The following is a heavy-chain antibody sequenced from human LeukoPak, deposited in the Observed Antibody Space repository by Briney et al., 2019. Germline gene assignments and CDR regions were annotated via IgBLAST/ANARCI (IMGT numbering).Heavy chain of an antibody. D-gene: IGHD3-22*01. CDR2: ISAYNGNT. CDR1: GYTFTSYG. Sequence: ASVKVSCKASGYTFTSYGISWVRQAPGQGLEWMGWISAYNGNTNYAQKLQGRVTMTTDTSTSTAYMELRSLRSEDTAVYYCARGVHYDSSGYFYYYYYYYMDVWGKGTTVTVSS. CDR3: ARGVHYDSSGYFYYYYYYYMDV. J-gene: IGHJ6*03. V-gene: IGHV1-18*01.